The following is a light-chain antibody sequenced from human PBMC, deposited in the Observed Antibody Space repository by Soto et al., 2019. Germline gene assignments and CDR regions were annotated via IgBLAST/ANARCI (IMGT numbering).Light chain of an antibody. V-gene: IGLV2-14*01. CDR2: EVS. Sequence: QSVLTQPASVSGSPGQSITISCTGTSSDVGGYTYVSLYQQHPGKAPKLMIYEVSNRPSGVYNRFSGTKSGNTASLTISGLQAEDEADYYCSSYTSSSTLVFGTGTKLTVL. CDR3: SSYTSSSTLV. J-gene: IGLJ1*01. CDR1: SSDVGGYTY.